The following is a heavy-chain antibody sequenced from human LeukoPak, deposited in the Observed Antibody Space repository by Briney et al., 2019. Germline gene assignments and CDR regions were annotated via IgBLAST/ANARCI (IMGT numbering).Heavy chain of an antibody. J-gene: IGHJ5*02. Sequence: ASVKVSCKASGYTFTGYYMHWVRQAPGQGLEWMGWINPNSGGTNYAQTFQGRVTMTRDTSISTAYMELSRLRSDDTAVYYCARGLHRYSSSWYEGWFDPWGQGTLVTVSS. CDR1: GYTFTGYY. CDR2: INPNSGGT. V-gene: IGHV1-2*02. D-gene: IGHD6-13*01. CDR3: ARGLHRYSSSWYEGWFDP.